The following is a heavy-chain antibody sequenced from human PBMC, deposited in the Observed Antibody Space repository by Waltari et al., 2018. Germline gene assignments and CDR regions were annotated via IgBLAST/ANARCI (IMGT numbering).Heavy chain of an antibody. J-gene: IGHJ5*02. CDR3: ARVVGGSALIGDWFDP. CDR2: IYSGCST. CDR1: GFTVSSNY. V-gene: IGHV3-53*04. Sequence: EVQLVESGGGLVQPGGSLRLSCAASGFTVSSNYMSWVRQAPGKGLEWVSVIYSGCSTYYADSVKGRFTISRHNSKNTLYLQMNSLRAEDTAVYYCARVVGGSALIGDWFDPWGQGTLVTVSS. D-gene: IGHD6-19*01.